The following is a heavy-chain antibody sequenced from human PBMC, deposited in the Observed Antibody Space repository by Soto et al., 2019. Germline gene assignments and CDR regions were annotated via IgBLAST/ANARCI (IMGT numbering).Heavy chain of an antibody. CDR1: VGAISSGNYY. Sequence: QVQLQESGPGLVKPSQTLSLTCTVSVGAISSGNYYWSWIRQHPGKGLECIGYIYYSGSTYYNPSLKSRVTISVDTSKNQFSLKLSSVTAADTAVYYCARAIGYGDWYYFDYWGQGTLVTVSS. V-gene: IGHV4-31*03. CDR3: ARAIGYGDWYYFDY. CDR2: IYYSGST. D-gene: IGHD4-17*01. J-gene: IGHJ4*02.